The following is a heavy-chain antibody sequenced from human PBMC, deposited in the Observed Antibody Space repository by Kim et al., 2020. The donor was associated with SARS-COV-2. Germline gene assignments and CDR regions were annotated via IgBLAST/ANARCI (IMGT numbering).Heavy chain of an antibody. CDR2: ISYDGSNK. D-gene: IGHD6-13*01. CDR3: ARARGQQLVRDY. CDR1: GFTFSSYA. J-gene: IGHJ4*02. V-gene: IGHV3-30-3*01. Sequence: GGSLRLSCAASGFTFSSYAMHWVRQAPGKGLEWVAVISYDGSNKYYADSVKGRFTISRDNAKNTLYLQMNSLRAEDTAVYYCARARGQQLVRDYWGQGTLVTVSS.